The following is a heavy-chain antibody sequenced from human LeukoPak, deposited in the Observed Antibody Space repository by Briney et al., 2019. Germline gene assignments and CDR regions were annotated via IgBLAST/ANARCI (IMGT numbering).Heavy chain of an antibody. J-gene: IGHJ4*02. CDR1: GGSISNGDHY. CDR2: IYYSGST. Sequence: SETLSLTCTVSGGSISNGDHYWSWIRQHPGKGLEWIGHIYYSGSTYYNPSLKSRGITSVETSKNQFSLKLSSVTAADTAVYYCARTPGYCSGTSCYIGYWGQGTLVTVSS. D-gene: IGHD2-2*02. V-gene: IGHV4-31*03. CDR3: ARTPGYCSGTSCYIGY.